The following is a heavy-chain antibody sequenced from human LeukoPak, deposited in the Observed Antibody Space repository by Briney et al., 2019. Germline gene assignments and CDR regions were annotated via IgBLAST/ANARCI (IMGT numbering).Heavy chain of an antibody. J-gene: IGHJ3*02. D-gene: IGHD6-13*01. CDR1: GFTFSDYD. Sequence: GGSLRLSCAASGFTFSDYDMSWIRQAPGKGLEWISYISPSSSYTDYADSVKGRFTISRDNAKNSLYLQMNSLRAEDTAVYSCAKCQLAANSAFDIWGQGTMVSVSS. CDR2: ISPSSSYT. V-gene: IGHV3-11*03. CDR3: AKCQLAANSAFDI.